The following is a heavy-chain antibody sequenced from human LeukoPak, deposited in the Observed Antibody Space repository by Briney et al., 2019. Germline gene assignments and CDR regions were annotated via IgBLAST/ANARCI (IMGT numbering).Heavy chain of an antibody. CDR2: IRYDGSNK. J-gene: IGHJ4*02. Sequence: GGSLRLSCAASGFTFSSYGMHWVRQAPGKGLEWVAFIRYDGSNKYYADSVKGRFTISRDNSKNTLYLQMNSLRAEDTAVYYCAKEYFPMVRGATFDYWGQGTLVTVSS. CDR1: GFTFSSYG. V-gene: IGHV3-30*02. D-gene: IGHD3-10*01. CDR3: AKEYFPMVRGATFDY.